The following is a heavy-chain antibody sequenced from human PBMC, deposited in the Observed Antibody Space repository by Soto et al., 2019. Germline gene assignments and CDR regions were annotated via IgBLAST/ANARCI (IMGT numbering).Heavy chain of an antibody. CDR1: GFTFSSST. CDR3: ASGSYGDYSD. Sequence: PGGSLRLSCAASGFTFSSSTMNWVRQAPGKGLEWVSSISSDSVWIYYAASVKGRFTISRDNAKNSLFLQMSSLRAEDTAVYYCASGSYGDYSDWGLGTLVTVSS. CDR2: ISSDSVWI. J-gene: IGHJ4*02. D-gene: IGHD4-17*01. V-gene: IGHV3-21*01.